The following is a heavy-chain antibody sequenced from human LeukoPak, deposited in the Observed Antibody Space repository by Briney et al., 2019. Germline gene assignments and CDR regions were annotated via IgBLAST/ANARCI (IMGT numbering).Heavy chain of an antibody. Sequence: GGSLRLSCAASAFTFSSYSMNWVRQAPGKGLEWVSSISSSSSYIYYADSVKGRFTISRDNAKNSLYLQMNSLRAEDTAVYYCAREIKYYYDSSGYLRFDYWGQGTLVTVSS. CDR2: ISSSSSYI. V-gene: IGHV3-21*01. CDR3: AREIKYYYDSSGYLRFDY. D-gene: IGHD3-22*01. CDR1: AFTFSSYS. J-gene: IGHJ4*02.